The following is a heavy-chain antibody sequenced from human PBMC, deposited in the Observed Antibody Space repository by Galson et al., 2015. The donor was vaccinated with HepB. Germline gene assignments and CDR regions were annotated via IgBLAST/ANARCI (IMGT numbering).Heavy chain of an antibody. V-gene: IGHV3-23*01. CDR3: ATVGVVLGGENF. D-gene: IGHD2-21*01. CDR2: ISDTGGST. CDR1: GFPFSRYA. Sequence: SLRLSCAVSGFPFSRYAMGWVRQAPGKGLEWVSGISDTGGSTYYADSVKGRFTISRDNSKNTLYLLMGSLRVEDTAVYYCATVGVVLGGENFWGQGTLVTVSA. J-gene: IGHJ1*01.